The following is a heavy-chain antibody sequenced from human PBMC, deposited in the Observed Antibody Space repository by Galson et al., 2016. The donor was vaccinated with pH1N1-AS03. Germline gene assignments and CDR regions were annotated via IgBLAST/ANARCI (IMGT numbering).Heavy chain of an antibody. Sequence: TLSLTCTVSGASISTGGLHWGWIRQTAGKGLEFIVRFSNNVRATYHPSLEGRVTISVDTSKNQFSLRLASVTDADTAIYYCAADDLWGPGTMVTVSS. J-gene: IGHJ3*01. V-gene: IGHV4-61*02. CDR1: GASISTGGLH. CDR3: AADDL. CDR2: FSNNVRA.